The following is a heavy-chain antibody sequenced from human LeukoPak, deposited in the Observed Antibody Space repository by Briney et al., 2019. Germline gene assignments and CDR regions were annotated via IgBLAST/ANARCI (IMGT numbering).Heavy chain of an antibody. V-gene: IGHV3-30-3*01. CDR1: GFTFSSYA. J-gene: IGHJ4*02. D-gene: IGHD3-3*01. CDR3: ARDLYTIFGVVSGSFDY. Sequence: SGGSLRLSCAASGFTFSSYAMPWVRQAPGKGLEWVAVISYDGNNKFYADSVKGRFTISRDNSKNTLYLQMNSLRAEDTALYYCARDLYTIFGVVSGSFDYWGQGTLVTVSS. CDR2: ISYDGNNK.